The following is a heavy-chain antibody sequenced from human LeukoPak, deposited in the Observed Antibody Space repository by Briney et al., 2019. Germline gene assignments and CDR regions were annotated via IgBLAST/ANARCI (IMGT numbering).Heavy chain of an antibody. V-gene: IGHV3-73*01. D-gene: IGHD2-21*02. CDR1: GFSLTDSS. J-gene: IGHJ4*02. CDR2: IRNKASTYAT. CDR3: TANGDNSDF. Sequence: PGGSLRLSCAASGFSLTDSSVHWVRQAPGKGLEWLGRIRNKASTYATAYAASVRGRFTISRDDSKHTAYLQMNSLKIDDTAVYYCTANGDNSDFWGQGTLVTVSS.